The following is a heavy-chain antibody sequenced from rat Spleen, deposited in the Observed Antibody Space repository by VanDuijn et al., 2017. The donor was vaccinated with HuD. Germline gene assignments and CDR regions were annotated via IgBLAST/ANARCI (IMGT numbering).Heavy chain of an antibody. CDR3: ARHDDTIAAISNWFAY. Sequence: EVQLVESGGGLVQPGRSLKLSCAASGFTFSNYGMAWVRQAPTKGLEWVATISYDGSSTYYREPVKGRFTISRNNAKSTLYLQMDSLRSEDTATYYCARHDDTIAAISNWFAYWGQGTLVTVSS. V-gene: IGHV5-29*01. J-gene: IGHJ3*01. CDR2: ISYDGSST. CDR1: GFTFSNYG. D-gene: IGHD1-2*01.